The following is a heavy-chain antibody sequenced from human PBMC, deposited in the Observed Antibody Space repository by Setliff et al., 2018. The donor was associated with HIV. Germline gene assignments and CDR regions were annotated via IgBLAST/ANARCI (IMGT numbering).Heavy chain of an antibody. CDR2: INFSGDT. Sequence: SETLSLTCTVSGGSISSTTYWGWIRQSPGAGLEWIGNINFSGDTYNNPSLKGRVTISLDSSKNQFSLNLTSVTAADTAVYYCAKDGTSHFDGNFDYWGQGSLVTVSS. J-gene: IGHJ4*02. CDR1: GGSISSTTY. V-gene: IGHV4-39*07. D-gene: IGHD2-2*01. CDR3: AKDGTSHFDGNFDY.